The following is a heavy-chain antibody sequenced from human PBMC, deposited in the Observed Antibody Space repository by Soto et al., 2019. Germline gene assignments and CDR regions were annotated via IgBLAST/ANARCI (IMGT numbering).Heavy chain of an antibody. CDR1: GFTFSSYA. J-gene: IGHJ4*02. CDR2: ISGSGGST. CDR3: AKVEGHDSSGYSAY. V-gene: IGHV3-23*01. Sequence: GGSLRLSCAASGFTFSSYAMSWVRQAPGKGLEWVSAISGSGGSTYYADSVKGRFTISRDNSKNTLYLQMNSLRAEDTAVYYCAKVEGHDSSGYSAYWGQGTLVTVSS. D-gene: IGHD3-22*01.